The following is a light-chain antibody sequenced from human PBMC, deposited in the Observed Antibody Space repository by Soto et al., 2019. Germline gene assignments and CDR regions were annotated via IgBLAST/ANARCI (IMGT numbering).Light chain of an antibody. CDR2: EVS. CDR3: CSYAGSSAFYVA. J-gene: IGLJ2*01. CDR1: SSDVGSYNL. Sequence: QSALTQPAPVSGSPGQSITISCTGTSSDVGSYNLVSWYQQHPGKAPKVMIYEVSKRPSGVSNRFSGSKSGNTASLTISGLQAEDEAEYYCCSYAGSSAFYVAFGGGTKLTVL. V-gene: IGLV2-23*02.